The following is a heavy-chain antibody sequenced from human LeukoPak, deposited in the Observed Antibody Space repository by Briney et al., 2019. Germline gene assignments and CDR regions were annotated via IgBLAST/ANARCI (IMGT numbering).Heavy chain of an antibody. CDR2: INHSGST. V-gene: IGHV4-34*01. J-gene: IGHJ4*02. CDR3: ARDCRTYYDFWSGPAPYYFDY. D-gene: IGHD3-3*01. CDR1: GGSFSGYY. Sequence: SETLSLTCAVYGGSFSGYYWSWIRQPPGKGLEWIGEINHSGSTNYNPSLKSRVTISVDTSKNQFSLKLSSVTAADTAVYYCARDCRTYYDFWSGPAPYYFDYWGQGTLVTVSS.